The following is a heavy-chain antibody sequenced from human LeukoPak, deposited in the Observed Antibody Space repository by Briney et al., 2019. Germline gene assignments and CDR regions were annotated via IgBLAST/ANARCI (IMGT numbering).Heavy chain of an antibody. Sequence: SGPALVKPPQALTLTCTFSGFSLSTSGMCVSWIRQPSGKALEWLTLIDWDDNKYYNASLGTRLAISKDTSKNQVVLTMTNMDPVDTATYFCARYLYGDSASYFDYWGQGSLVIVSS. D-gene: IGHD4-17*01. CDR3: ARYLYGDSASYFDY. CDR2: IDWDDNK. V-gene: IGHV2-70*01. CDR1: GFSLSTSGMC. J-gene: IGHJ4*02.